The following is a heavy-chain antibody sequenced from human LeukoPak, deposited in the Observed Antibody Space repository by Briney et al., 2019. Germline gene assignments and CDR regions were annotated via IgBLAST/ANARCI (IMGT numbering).Heavy chain of an antibody. Sequence: SETLSLTCSVSGASISNYYWSWIRQPAGKGLEWIGRIYSSGSANYNSSLKSRVTMSVDASKNQFSLKLSSVTAADTAVYYCARINSSGWYLFHNWGQGTLVTVSS. V-gene: IGHV4-4*07. CDR2: IYSSGSA. J-gene: IGHJ4*02. CDR1: GASISNYY. CDR3: ARINSSGWYLFHN. D-gene: IGHD6-19*01.